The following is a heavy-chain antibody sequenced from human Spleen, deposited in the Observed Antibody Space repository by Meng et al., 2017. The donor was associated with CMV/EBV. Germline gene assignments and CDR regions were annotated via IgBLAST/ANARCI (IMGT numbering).Heavy chain of an antibody. J-gene: IGHJ4*02. D-gene: IGHD3-9*01. V-gene: IGHV4-59*01. Sequence: GSLRLSCSVSGDSISRFYWTWIRQPPGKGLEWIGHIFYSGSTNYSPSLKSRVAISVDTSKNQFSLKLNSVIAADTAVYYCARGHDILSGYYNLLFYIWGPGTLVTVSS. CDR1: GDSISRFY. CDR2: IFYSGST. CDR3: ARGHDILSGYYNLLFYI.